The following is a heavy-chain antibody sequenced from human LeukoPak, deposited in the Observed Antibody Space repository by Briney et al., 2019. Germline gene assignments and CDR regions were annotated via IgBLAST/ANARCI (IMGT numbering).Heavy chain of an antibody. CDR3: ARDGSGFDY. Sequence: PGGSLRLSCAASGFTFTSYDINWVRQAPGKGLEWVSSISSTSSFIYYADSVKGRFTISRDNAKNSVYLQMNSLRAEDTAVYYCARDGSGFDYWGQGTLVTVSS. CDR1: GFTFTSYD. J-gene: IGHJ4*02. D-gene: IGHD2-15*01. CDR2: ISSTSSFI. V-gene: IGHV3-21*01.